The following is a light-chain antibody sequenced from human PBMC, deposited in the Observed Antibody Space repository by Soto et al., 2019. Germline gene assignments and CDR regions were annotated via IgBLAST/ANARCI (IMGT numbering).Light chain of an antibody. CDR1: QSISSW. Sequence: DIQMTQSPSTLSASVGDRVTITCRASQSISSWLAWYQQKPGKAPKLLIYDASSLESGVPSRFSGSGSGTEFTHTISSLQPDDFATDYCQQYISYLTFGQETKVEIK. CDR2: DAS. V-gene: IGKV1-5*01. J-gene: IGKJ1*01. CDR3: QQYISYLT.